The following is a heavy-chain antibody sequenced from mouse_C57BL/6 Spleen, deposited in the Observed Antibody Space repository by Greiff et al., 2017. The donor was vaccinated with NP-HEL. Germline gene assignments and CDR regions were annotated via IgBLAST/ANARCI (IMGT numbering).Heavy chain of an antibody. CDR3: TTLRGGNY. D-gene: IGHD1-1*01. CDR2: IRLKSDNYAT. V-gene: IGHV6-3*01. Sequence: EVKLEESGGGLVQPGGSMKLSCVASGFTFSNYWMNWVRQSPEKGLEWVAQIRLKSDNYATHYAESVKGRFTISRDDSKSSVYLTMNNLRAEDTGMYYCTTLRGGNYWGQGTTLTVSS. J-gene: IGHJ2*01. CDR1: GFTFSNYW.